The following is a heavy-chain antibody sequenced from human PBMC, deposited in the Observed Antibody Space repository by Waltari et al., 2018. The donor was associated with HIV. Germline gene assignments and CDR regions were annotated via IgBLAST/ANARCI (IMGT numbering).Heavy chain of an antibody. CDR2: IIPILGKT. CDR3: ARDQTNGYYHDSGLRAFDI. V-gene: IGHV1-69*13. D-gene: IGHD3-22*01. Sequence: QVQLVQSGAEVKKPGSSVKVSCKASGGTLNSYAISWVRQAPGQGLEWMGGIIPILGKTNYAQKWQGRVTMTADESTRTAYMELSSLTSEDTAVYYCARDQTNGYYHDSGLRAFDIWGQGTMVTVSS. CDR1: GGTLNSYA. J-gene: IGHJ3*02.